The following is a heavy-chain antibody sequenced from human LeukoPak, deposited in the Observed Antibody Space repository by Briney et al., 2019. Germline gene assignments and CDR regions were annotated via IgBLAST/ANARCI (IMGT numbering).Heavy chain of an antibody. D-gene: IGHD2-2*02. V-gene: IGHV1-18*01. CDR2: ISAYNGNT. CDR1: GYTFTSYG. CDR3: ARLQAEYCSSTSCYNDDY. Sequence: GASVKVSCKASGYTFTSYGISWVRQAPGQGLEWMGWISAYNGNTNYAQKLQGRVTMTTDTSTSTAYMELRSLRSDDTAVYYCARLQAEYCSSTSCYNDDYWGQGTLVTVSS. J-gene: IGHJ4*02.